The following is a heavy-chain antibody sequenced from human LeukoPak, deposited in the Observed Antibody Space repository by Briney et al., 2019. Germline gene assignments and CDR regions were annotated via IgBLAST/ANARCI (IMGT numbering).Heavy chain of an antibody. CDR3: ARLSTYDDILTANSLYHFDY. V-gene: IGHV4-59*01. D-gene: IGHD3-9*01. CDR2: IYYSGST. CDR1: GGSISSYY. Sequence: PSETLSLTCTVSGGSISSYYWSWIRQPPGKGLEWIGYIYYSGSTSYSPSLKSRVTISVDTSKNQLSLNLSSVTAADTAVYYCARLSTYDDILTANSLYHFDYWGQGTLVTVSS. J-gene: IGHJ4*02.